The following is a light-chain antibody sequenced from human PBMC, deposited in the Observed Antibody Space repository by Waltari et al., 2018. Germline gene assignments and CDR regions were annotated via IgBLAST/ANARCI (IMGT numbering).Light chain of an antibody. CDR3: QQYNSYSWT. CDR1: QSISSW. Sequence: DIQMTQSPSTLSASVGDRVTITCRASQSISSWLAWYQQKPGKAPNLLIHKASNLESGVPSRCSGSGSGTEFTLTISSLQPDDFATYYCQQYNSYSWTFGQGTRLEIK. V-gene: IGKV1-5*03. J-gene: IGKJ1*01. CDR2: KAS.